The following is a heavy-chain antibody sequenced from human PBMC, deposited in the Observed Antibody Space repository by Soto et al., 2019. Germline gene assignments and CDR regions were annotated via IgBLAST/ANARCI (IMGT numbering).Heavy chain of an antibody. CDR2: IFSNDEK. Sequence: QVTVKESGPVLVKPTETLTLTCTVSGFSLSNAGLGVSWIRQPPGKALEWLAHIFSNDEKSYSTSLKSRLTSSKDTSKSQVGRAMTNMDPVDTATYYCASTYSTSWYWFDPWGQGTLVTVSS. CDR1: GFSLSNAGLG. V-gene: IGHV2-26*04. J-gene: IGHJ5*02. CDR3: ASTYSTSWYWFDP. D-gene: IGHD6-13*01.